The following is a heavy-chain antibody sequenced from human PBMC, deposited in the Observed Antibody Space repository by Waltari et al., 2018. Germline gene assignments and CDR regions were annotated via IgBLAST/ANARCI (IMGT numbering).Heavy chain of an antibody. CDR3: AKAFNGSAWDH. J-gene: IGHJ4*02. D-gene: IGHD6-19*01. CDR1: GFTFSGYA. CDR2: ISGSGGST. Sequence: EVQLLESGGGLVQPGGSLRLSCAASGFTFSGYALSWVRQAPGKGLEWVSAISGSGGSTFYADSVKGRFTISRDNSKNTLYLQMNSLRAEDTAVFYCAKAFNGSAWDHWGQGTLVTVSS. V-gene: IGHV3-23*01.